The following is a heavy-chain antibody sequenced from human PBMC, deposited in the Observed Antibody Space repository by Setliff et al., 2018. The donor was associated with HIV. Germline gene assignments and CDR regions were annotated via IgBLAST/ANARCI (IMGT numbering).Heavy chain of an antibody. D-gene: IGHD6-13*01. CDR3: AREYSSSWATRYYYYMDV. CDR1: GGSISSYY. J-gene: IGHJ6*03. V-gene: IGHV4-4*07. CDR2: IYTSGST. Sequence: PSETLSLTCTVSGGSISSYYWSWIRQPAGKGLEWIGRIYTSGSTNYNPSLKSRVTMSVDTSKNQFSLKLSSVTAADTAVYYCAREYSSSWATRYYYYMDVWGKGTTGTVAS.